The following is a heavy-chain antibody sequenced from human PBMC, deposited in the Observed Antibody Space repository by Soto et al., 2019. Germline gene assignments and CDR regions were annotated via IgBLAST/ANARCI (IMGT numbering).Heavy chain of an antibody. Sequence: ASVKVSCKASGYTFTSYGIHWVRQAPGQRLEWMGWINAANGDTKYSPKFQGRVTVTRDTSASTSYMELSSLRSEDTAVYYCVRRHVSATGIDWFDPWGQGTLVTVSS. V-gene: IGHV1-3*01. CDR1: GYTFTSYG. D-gene: IGHD6-13*01. CDR3: VRRHVSATGIDWFDP. J-gene: IGHJ5*02. CDR2: INAANGDT.